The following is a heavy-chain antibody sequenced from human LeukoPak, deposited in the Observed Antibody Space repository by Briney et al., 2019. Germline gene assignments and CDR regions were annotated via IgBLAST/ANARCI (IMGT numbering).Heavy chain of an antibody. CDR2: IYSGGST. CDR1: GFTVSTNY. J-gene: IGHJ2*01. D-gene: IGHD3-22*01. V-gene: IGHV3-53*01. CDR3: ARSPRIYDSSGYYLVEYFDL. Sequence: GGPLRLSCAASGFTVSTNYMSWVRQAPGKGLEWVSIIYSGGSTSYADSVKGRFTISRDISKNTLFLQMSSLRTEDTAVYYCARSPRIYDSSGYYLVEYFDLWGRGTLVTVSS.